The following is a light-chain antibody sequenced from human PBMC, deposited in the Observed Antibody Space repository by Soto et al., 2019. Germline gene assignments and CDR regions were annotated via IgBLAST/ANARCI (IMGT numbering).Light chain of an antibody. CDR3: QQRSHRPPFT. CDR2: DAS. V-gene: IGKV3-11*01. Sequence: EIVLTQSPATLSLSPGERATLSCRASQTVSFYLAWYQQKPGQAPRLLIYDASKRATGTPARFSGSGSGTDFTLTISRLEPEDFAVYCCQQRSHRPPFTFVPGTKVDIK. J-gene: IGKJ3*01. CDR1: QTVSFY.